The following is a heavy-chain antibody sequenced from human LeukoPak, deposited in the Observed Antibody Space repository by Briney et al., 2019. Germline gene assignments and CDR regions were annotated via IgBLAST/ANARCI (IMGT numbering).Heavy chain of an antibody. V-gene: IGHV3-7*01. J-gene: IGHJ4*02. CDR1: GFTFSSSW. Sequence: GRSLRLSCATSGFTFSSSWMSWVRQAPGKGLECVANIKEDGREKYYVDSVKGRFTISRDNAKNSLYLQMSSLRAEDTAVYYCARGGRPDYWGQGTLDTVSS. CDR2: IKEDGREK. D-gene: IGHD3-10*01. CDR3: ARGGRPDY.